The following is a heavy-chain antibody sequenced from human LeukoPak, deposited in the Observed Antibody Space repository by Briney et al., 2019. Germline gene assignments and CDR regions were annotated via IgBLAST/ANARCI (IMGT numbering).Heavy chain of an antibody. Sequence: GASVKVSCKASGYTFTGSYMHWVRQAPGQGLEWMGWINPNSGGTNYAQKFQGRVTMTRDTSISTAYMELSRLRSDDTAVYYCARDNDNYDSSGYYVPLYNWFDPWGQGTLVTVSS. D-gene: IGHD3-22*01. CDR1: GYTFTGSY. J-gene: IGHJ5*02. V-gene: IGHV1-2*02. CDR3: ARDNDNYDSSGYYVPLYNWFDP. CDR2: INPNSGGT.